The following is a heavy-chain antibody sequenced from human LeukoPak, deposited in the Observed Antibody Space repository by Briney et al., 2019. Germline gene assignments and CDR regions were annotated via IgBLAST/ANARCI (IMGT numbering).Heavy chain of an antibody. CDR1: GFTFSSYS. J-gene: IGHJ4*02. CDR3: ASEPDYDSSGYHRLFDY. Sequence: GGSLRLSCAASGFTFSSYSMNWVRQAPGKGLEWVSYISSSSSTIYYADSVKGRFTISRDNAKNSLYLQMNSPRAEDTAVYYCASEPDYDSSGYHRLFDYWGQGTLVTVSS. V-gene: IGHV3-48*01. CDR2: ISSSSSTI. D-gene: IGHD3-22*01.